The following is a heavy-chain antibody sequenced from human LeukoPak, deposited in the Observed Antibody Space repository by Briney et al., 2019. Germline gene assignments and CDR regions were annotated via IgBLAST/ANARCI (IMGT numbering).Heavy chain of an antibody. D-gene: IGHD2-2*01. CDR1: GGSFSGYY. J-gene: IGHJ5*02. V-gene: IGHV4-34*01. CDR3: ARRNEKRSSNWFDP. Sequence: SETLSLTCAVYGGSFSGYYWSWIRQPPGKGLEWIGEINHSGSTNYNPSLKSRVTISVDTSKNQLSLKLSSVTAADTAVYYCARRNEKRSSNWFDPWGRGTLVTVSS. CDR2: INHSGST.